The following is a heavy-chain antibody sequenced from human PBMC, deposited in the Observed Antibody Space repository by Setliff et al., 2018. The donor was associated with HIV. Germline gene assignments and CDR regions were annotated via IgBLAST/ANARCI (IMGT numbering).Heavy chain of an antibody. CDR3: ARPGMATLKVWVDN. V-gene: IGHV4-39*01. CDR2: IYYTGNP. Sequence: SETLSLTCTVSGRSISSSTYYWGWLRQPPGKGLEWIGSIYYTGNPQYNPSLKSRVTISVDTSKNQFSLQLRSVAAADTAVYYCARPGMATLKVWVDNWGQGTLVTVSS. D-gene: IGHD5-12*01. J-gene: IGHJ5*02. CDR1: GRSISSSTYY.